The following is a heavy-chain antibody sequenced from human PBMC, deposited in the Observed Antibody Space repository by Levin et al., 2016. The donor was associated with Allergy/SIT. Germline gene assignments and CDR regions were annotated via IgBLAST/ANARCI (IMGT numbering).Heavy chain of an antibody. D-gene: IGHD3-10*01. CDR3: AKVGADYRSGNYYQFDY. V-gene: IGHV3-30*04. CDR1: GFTFSTYA. Sequence: GESLKISCAASGFTFSTYAMHWVRQAPGKGLECVAAISYDGGATHHADSVKGRFTISRDNSKNTLYLQMNSLRPEDTAVYYCAKVGADYRSGNYYQFDYWGQGTLVTVSS. J-gene: IGHJ4*02. CDR2: ISYDGGAT.